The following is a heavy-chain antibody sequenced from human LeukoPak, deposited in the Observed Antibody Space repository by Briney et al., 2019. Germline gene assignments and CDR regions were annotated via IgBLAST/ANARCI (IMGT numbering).Heavy chain of an antibody. Sequence: PGGSLRLSCAASGFTFSSYAMSWVRQAPGKGLEWVSYISSSGSTIYYADSVKGRFTISRDNAKNSLYLQMNSLRAEDTAVYYCARADFPRYSSGWYYFDYWGQGTLVTVSS. V-gene: IGHV3-48*03. J-gene: IGHJ4*02. D-gene: IGHD6-19*01. CDR1: GFTFSSYA. CDR2: ISSSGSTI. CDR3: ARADFPRYSSGWYYFDY.